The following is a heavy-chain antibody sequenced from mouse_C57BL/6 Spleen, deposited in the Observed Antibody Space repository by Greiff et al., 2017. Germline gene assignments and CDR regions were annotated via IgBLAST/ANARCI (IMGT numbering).Heavy chain of an antibody. J-gene: IGHJ3*01. CDR2: ISDGGSYT. CDR3: ASDDSKGFAY. V-gene: IGHV5-4*01. CDR1: GFTFSSYA. D-gene: IGHD2-5*01. Sequence: EVQLVESGGGLVKPGGSLKLSCAASGFTFSSYAMSWVRQTPEKRLEWVATISDGGSYTYYPDNVKGRFTISRDNAKNNLYLQMSHLKSEDAAMYDCASDDSKGFAYWGQGTLVTVSA.